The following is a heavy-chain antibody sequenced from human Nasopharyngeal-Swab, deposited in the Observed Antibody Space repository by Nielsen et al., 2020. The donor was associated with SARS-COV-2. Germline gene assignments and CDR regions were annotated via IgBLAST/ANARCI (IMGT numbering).Heavy chain of an antibody. V-gene: IGHV1-69*13. CDR3: ARSGYSNSDIDY. CDR2: IIPIFGTA. J-gene: IGHJ4*02. Sequence: SEKVSCKASGGTFSSYAISWVRQAPGQGLEWMGGIIPIFGTADYAQKFQDRVTITADESTSTAYMELSSLRSEDTAVHYCARSGYSNSDIDYWGQGTLVTVSS. CDR1: GGTFSSYA. D-gene: IGHD6-6*01.